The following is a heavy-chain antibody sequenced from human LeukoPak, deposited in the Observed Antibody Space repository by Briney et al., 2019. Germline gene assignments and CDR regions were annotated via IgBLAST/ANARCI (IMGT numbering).Heavy chain of an antibody. CDR2: ISAYNGNT. Sequence: GASVKVSCKASGYTFTSYGISWVRQAPGQGLEWMGWISAYNGNTNYAQKLQGRVTMTTDTSTSTAYMELRSLRSDDTAVYYCARDLMVGAKGADAFDIWGQGTMVTVSS. CDR1: GYTFTSYG. V-gene: IGHV1-18*01. D-gene: IGHD1-26*01. CDR3: ARDLMVGAKGADAFDI. J-gene: IGHJ3*02.